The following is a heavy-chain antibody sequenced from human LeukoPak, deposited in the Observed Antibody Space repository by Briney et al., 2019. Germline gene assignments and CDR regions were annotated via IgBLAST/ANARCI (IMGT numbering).Heavy chain of an antibody. CDR1: GGSISSYY. J-gene: IGHJ3*02. Sequence: SETLSLTCTVSGGSISSYYWSWIRQPPGKGLEWIGYIYYSGSTNYNPSLKSRVTISVDTSKNQFSLKLRSVTAADTAVYYCARAIGWGFCSSTSCYAPVGAFDIWGQGTMVTVSS. CDR2: IYYSGST. V-gene: IGHV4-59*01. D-gene: IGHD2-2*01. CDR3: ARAIGWGFCSSTSCYAPVGAFDI.